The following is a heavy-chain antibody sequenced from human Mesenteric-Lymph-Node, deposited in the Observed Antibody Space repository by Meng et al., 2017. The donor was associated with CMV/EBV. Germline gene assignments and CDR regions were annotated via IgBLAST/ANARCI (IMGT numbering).Heavy chain of an antibody. J-gene: IGHJ4*02. CDR3: ARDVCSSVNCYNYFNY. CDR2: IYYSGST. D-gene: IGHD2-2*02. V-gene: IGHV4-59*01. Sequence: GSLRLSCTVSGGSISTYYWSWIRQPPGKGLEWIGNIYYSGSTNYNPSLKSRVTISIDTSKNQFSLKLSSVTAADTAVYFCARDVCSSVNCYNYFNYWGQGTLVTVSS. CDR1: GGSISTYY.